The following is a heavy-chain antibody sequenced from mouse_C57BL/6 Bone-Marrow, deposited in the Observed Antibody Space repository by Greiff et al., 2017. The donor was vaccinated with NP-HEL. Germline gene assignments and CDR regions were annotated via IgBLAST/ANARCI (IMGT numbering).Heavy chain of an antibody. CDR2: IIDGGSYT. Sequence: EVQGVESGGGLVKPGGSLKLSCAASGFTFSSYALSWVRQTPEKRLEWVATIIDGGSYTYYPDTVKGRFAISRDNAKNNLYLQMSHLKSEDTAMYYCARDRTTVVRAMDYWGQGTSVTVSS. V-gene: IGHV5-4*01. CDR1: GFTFSSYA. D-gene: IGHD1-1*01. J-gene: IGHJ4*01. CDR3: ARDRTTVVRAMDY.